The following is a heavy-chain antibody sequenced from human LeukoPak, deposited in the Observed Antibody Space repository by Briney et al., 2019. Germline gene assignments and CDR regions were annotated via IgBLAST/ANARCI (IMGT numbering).Heavy chain of an antibody. CDR3: ARVVTAAGPWQYYGMDV. CDR2: ISSSSSYI. D-gene: IGHD6-13*01. V-gene: IGHV3-21*01. CDR1: GFTFSSYS. J-gene: IGHJ6*04. Sequence: KPGGSLRLSCAASGFTFSSYSMNWVRRAPGKGLEGVSSISSSSSYIYYADSVKGRFTISRDNAKNSLYLQMNSLRAEDTAVYYCARVVTAAGPWQYYGMDVWGKGTTVTVSS.